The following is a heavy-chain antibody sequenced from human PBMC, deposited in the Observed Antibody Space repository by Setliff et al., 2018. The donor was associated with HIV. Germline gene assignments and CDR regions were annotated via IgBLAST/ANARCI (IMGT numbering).Heavy chain of an antibody. V-gene: IGHV3-7*01. CDR2: IDKDGIVK. D-gene: IGHD3-3*01. CDR1: GFMFSNYW. J-gene: IGHJ6*03. Sequence: GGSLRLSCTGSGFMFSNYWMSWVRQAPGKGLEWVASIDKDGIVKYYVDSVKGRFTISRDNAKNSLYLQMNSLRAEDTAVYYCARVAFWSGSYYYYYYMDVWGKGTTVTVSS. CDR3: ARVAFWSGSYYYYYYMDV.